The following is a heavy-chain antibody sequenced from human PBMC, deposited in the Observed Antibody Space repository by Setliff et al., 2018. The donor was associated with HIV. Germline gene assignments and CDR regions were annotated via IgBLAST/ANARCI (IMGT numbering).Heavy chain of an antibody. CDR1: GGSISGDF. CDR3: ARQTATGTSATFDS. V-gene: IGHV4-4*07. CDR2: THASGTT. J-gene: IGHJ4*02. Sequence: PSETLSLTCTVSGGSISGDFWTWIRQPAGEGLEWIGRTHASGTTQCEPSLKTRCSMSIDTSKNQFSLKLSSVTAADTAGYYCARQTATGTSATFDSWGPGSLVTVSS. D-gene: IGHD2-21*02.